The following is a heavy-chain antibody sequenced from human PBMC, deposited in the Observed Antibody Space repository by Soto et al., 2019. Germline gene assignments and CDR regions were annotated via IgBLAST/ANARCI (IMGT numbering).Heavy chain of an antibody. D-gene: IGHD3-10*01. CDR1: GGSISSSSYY. CDR3: ARLNYYGSGSYLGYFDY. J-gene: IGHJ4*02. CDR2: IYYSGST. Sequence: QLQLQESGPGLVKPSETLSLTCTVSGGSISSSSYYWGWIRQPPGKGLEWIGSIYYSGSTYYNPSLKSRVTISVDTSKNQFSLKLRSVTAADTAVYYCARLNYYGSGSYLGYFDYWGQGTLVTVSS. V-gene: IGHV4-39*01.